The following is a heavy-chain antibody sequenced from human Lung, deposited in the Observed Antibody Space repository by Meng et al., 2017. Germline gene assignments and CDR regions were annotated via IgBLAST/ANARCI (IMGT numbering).Heavy chain of an antibody. CDR1: GYHFPYYY. Sequence: LVQAQPADKNPWASLKVTCQPPGYHFPYYYKPGVRRAPGQGLAWMERINPKSGDTHYAQKFQARVTMTGDTSISTAYMELSGLRSDDTAMYYCARDEDISAAGKLFGDYWGQGTLVTVSS. J-gene: IGHJ4*02. CDR3: ARDEDISAAGKLFGDY. V-gene: IGHV1-2*06. CDR2: INPKSGDT. D-gene: IGHD6-25*01.